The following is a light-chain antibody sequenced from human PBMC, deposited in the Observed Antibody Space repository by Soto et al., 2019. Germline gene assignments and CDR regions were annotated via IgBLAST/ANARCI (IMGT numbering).Light chain of an antibody. CDR3: SSYGSTSTRYV. Sequence: QSALTQPASVSGSPGQSITISCTGTSSDVGGYPYVSWYQQHPGKAPKLIIYEVSHRPSGVSNRFSGSKSGNTASLTISGLQTEDAGDYFCSSYGSTSTRYVFGTGTKLTVL. V-gene: IGLV2-14*03. CDR2: EVS. CDR1: SSDVGGYPY. J-gene: IGLJ1*01.